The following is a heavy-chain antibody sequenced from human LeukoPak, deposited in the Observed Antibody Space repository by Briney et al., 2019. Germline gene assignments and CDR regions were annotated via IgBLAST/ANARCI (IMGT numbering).Heavy chain of an antibody. J-gene: IGHJ3*02. CDR1: GGSISSGSYY. V-gene: IGHV4-61*10. CDR2: IYSSGST. D-gene: IGHD3-3*01. CDR3: ARDQAGVVRDAFDI. Sequence: SETLSLTCTVSGGSISSGSYYWSWIRQPAGKGLEWIGRIYSSGSTNYNPSLKSRVTISVDTSKNQFSLKLSSVTAADTAVYYCARDQAGVVRDAFDIWGRGTMVTVSS.